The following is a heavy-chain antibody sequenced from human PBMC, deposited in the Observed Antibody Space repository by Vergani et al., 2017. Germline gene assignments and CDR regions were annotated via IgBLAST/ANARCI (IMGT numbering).Heavy chain of an antibody. CDR1: GGTFSSYA. Sequence: QVQLVQSGAEVKKPGSSVKVSCKASGGTFSSYAISWVRQAPGQGLEWMGGIIPIFGTANYAQKFQGRVTLTADESTSTAYMELSSLRSEDTAVYYCARGAGSSWSKHLFRAPSTNTHFDYWGQGTLVTVSS. J-gene: IGHJ4*02. CDR3: ARGAGSSWSKHLFRAPSTNTHFDY. D-gene: IGHD6-13*01. V-gene: IGHV1-69*01. CDR2: IIPIFGTA.